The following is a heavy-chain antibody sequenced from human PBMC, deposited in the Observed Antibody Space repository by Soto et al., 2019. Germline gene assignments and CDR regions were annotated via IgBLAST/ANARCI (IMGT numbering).Heavy chain of an antibody. CDR1: GGSFSGYY. Sequence: PSETPSLTCAVYGGSFSGYYWSWIRQPPGKGLEWIGEINHSGSTNYNPSLKSRVTISVDTSKNQFSLKLSSVTAADTAVYYCARKKVAGRTVDYWGQGTLVTVSS. J-gene: IGHJ4*02. CDR2: INHSGST. CDR3: ARKKVAGRTVDY. D-gene: IGHD6-19*01. V-gene: IGHV4-34*01.